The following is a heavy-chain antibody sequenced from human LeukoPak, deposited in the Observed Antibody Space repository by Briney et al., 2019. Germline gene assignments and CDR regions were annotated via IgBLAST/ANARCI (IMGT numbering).Heavy chain of an antibody. J-gene: IGHJ4*02. Sequence: GESLKISCKGSGYSFTSYWIGWVRQMPGKGLEWMGIIYPGDSDTRYSPSFQGQVTISADKSISTAYLQWSSLEASDTAIYYCSLPLLGTSSWFQFDQWGQGTLVTVSS. CDR3: SLPLLGTSSWFQFDQ. D-gene: IGHD6-13*01. V-gene: IGHV5-51*01. CDR1: GYSFTSYW. CDR2: IYPGDSDT.